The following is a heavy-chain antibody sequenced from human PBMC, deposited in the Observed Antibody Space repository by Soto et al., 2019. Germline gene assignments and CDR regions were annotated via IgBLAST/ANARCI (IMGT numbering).Heavy chain of an antibody. J-gene: IGHJ6*02. CDR2: IRNQANSYTT. CDR1: GFTFSDHY. V-gene: IGHV3-72*01. CDR3: VREGGATAPYYYYGMDV. D-gene: IGHD1-26*01. Sequence: EVQLVDSGGDLVQPGGSLRLSCAASGFTFSDHYMDWVRQAPGKGLEWVGRIRNQANSYTTEYAASVKGRFTISRDDSKNSLYLQMNSLKTEDTAVYYCVREGGATAPYYYYGMDVWGQGTTVTVSS.